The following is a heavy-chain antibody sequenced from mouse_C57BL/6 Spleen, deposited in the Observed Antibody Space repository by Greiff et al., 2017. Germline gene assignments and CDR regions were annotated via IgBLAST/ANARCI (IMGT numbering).Heavy chain of an antibody. V-gene: IGHV1-81*01. CDR1: GYTFTSYG. J-gene: IGHJ3*01. CDR3: ARIGVYYGNYSFAY. CDR2: IYPRSGNT. D-gene: IGHD2-1*01. Sequence: QVQLKESGAELARPGASVKLSCKASGYTFTSYGISWVKQRTGQGLEWIGEIYPRSGNTYYNEKFKGKATLTADKSSSTAYMELRSLTSEDSAVYFCARIGVYYGNYSFAYWGQGTLVTVSA.